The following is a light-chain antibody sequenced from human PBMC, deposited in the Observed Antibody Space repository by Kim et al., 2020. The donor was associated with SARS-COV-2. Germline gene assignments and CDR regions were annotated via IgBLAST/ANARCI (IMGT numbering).Light chain of an antibody. CDR1: SSEGCRYRR. CDR2: DVS. J-gene: IGLJ2*01. V-gene: IGLV2-18*02. Sequence: VPLTCTGTSSEGCRYRRGAWYQQPPSTAPKRMIYDVSSRPSGVPDRFSGCKCGNTASLTNSGLQAEDEADYYCSSYTSSSTFPVVFGGGTQLTVL. CDR3: SSYTSSSTFPVV.